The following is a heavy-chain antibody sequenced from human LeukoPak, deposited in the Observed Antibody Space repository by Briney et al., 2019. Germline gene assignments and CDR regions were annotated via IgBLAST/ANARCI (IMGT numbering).Heavy chain of an antibody. D-gene: IGHD1-26*01. CDR2: IIPILGIA. Sequence: SVKVSCKASGYTFTNYGISWVRQAPGQGLEWMGRIIPILGIANYAQKFQGRVTITADKSTSTAYMELSSLRSEDTAVYYCATRVGARFDYWGQGTLVTVSS. V-gene: IGHV1-69*04. J-gene: IGHJ4*02. CDR1: GYTFTNYG. CDR3: ATRVGARFDY.